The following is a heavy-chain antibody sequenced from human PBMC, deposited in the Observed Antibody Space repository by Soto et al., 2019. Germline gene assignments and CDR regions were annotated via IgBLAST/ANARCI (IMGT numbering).Heavy chain of an antibody. CDR1: GFTFSNFA. V-gene: IGHV3-30-3*01. CDR3: ARDEFASSGRNSGFDH. J-gene: IGHJ4*02. Sequence: QVQLVESGGGVVQPGMSLRLSCAVSGFTFSNFAMHWVRQAPGTGMEWVAVISFDGINQFYADSVKGRFSISRDDSKNTLHLEMNSLRAEDTAVYYCARDEFASSGRNSGFDHWGQGTLVTVSS. CDR2: ISFDGINQ. D-gene: IGHD3-22*01.